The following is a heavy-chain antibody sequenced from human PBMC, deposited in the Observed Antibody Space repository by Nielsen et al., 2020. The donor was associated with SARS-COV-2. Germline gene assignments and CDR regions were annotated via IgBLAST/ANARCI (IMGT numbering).Heavy chain of an antibody. V-gene: IGHV3-7*01. CDR1: GFTFSSYW. D-gene: IGHD3-3*01. J-gene: IGHJ3*02. CDR3: ARDKPEYQMLFSITIFGVVIQGLDI. Sequence: GGSLRLSCAASGFTFSSYWMSWVRQAPGKGLEWVANIKQDGSEKYYADSVKGRFTISRDNSKNTLYLQMNSLRAEDTAVYYCARDKPEYQMLFSITIFGVVIQGLDIWGQGTMVTVSS. CDR2: IKQDGSEK.